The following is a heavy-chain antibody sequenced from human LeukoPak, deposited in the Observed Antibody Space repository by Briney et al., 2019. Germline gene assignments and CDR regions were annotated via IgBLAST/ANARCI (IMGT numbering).Heavy chain of an antibody. V-gene: IGHV1-18*01. CDR3: GRDTPEQQLVPDY. CDR1: RDTSTGYG. J-gene: IGHJ4*02. Sequence: ASLKVSSKASRDTSTGYGISTGPEAPGQRLEWLGWISTYTGNTNYAQKPQGRVTMTTDTSTSTDYIEPRRLRSDATAVYYWGRDTPEQQLVPDYWGQGTLVTVSS. CDR2: ISTYTGNT. D-gene: IGHD6-13*01.